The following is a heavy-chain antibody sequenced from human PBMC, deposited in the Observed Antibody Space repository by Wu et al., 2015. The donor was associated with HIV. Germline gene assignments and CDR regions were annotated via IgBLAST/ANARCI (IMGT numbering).Heavy chain of an antibody. CDR1: GGPFSSYV. Sequence: QVLLVQSGAELKKPGSSVKVSCEASGGPFSSYVISWMRQAPGQSLEWMGSIIPLFGRTNYAHKFQDRVTITADVSANTAYMELNILRSEDTALYYCARDSSVYGAGSDYIFDFWGQGTQVTVSS. CDR2: IIPLFGRT. D-gene: IGHD3-10*01. CDR3: ARDSSVYGAGSDYIFDF. J-gene: IGHJ4*02. V-gene: IGHV1-69*13.